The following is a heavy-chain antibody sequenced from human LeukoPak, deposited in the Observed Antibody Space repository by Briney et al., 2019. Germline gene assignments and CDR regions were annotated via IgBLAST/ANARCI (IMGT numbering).Heavy chain of an antibody. J-gene: IGHJ4*02. V-gene: IGHV4-30-2*01. CDR3: ARGHAQYYSDY. CDR2: IYNSGSP. CDR1: GGSISSGDYS. Sequence: SETLSLTCAVSGGSISSGDYSWSWIRQPPGKGLEWIGYIYNSGSPYLNPSLKSRVTISIDRSKNQFSLKLSSVTAADTAVYYCARGHAQYYSDYWGRGTLVTVSS.